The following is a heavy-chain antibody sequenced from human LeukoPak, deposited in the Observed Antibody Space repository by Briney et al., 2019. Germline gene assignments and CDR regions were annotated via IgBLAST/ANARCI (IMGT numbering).Heavy chain of an antibody. CDR2: ISNDGSSN. D-gene: IGHD3-10*02. CDR1: GFPFSGYD. V-gene: IGHV3-30*18. Sequence: GGSLRLSCATSGFPFSGYDMHWVRQAPGKGLEWVALISNDGSSNYYGASVKGRFTISRDNSKNRLYLQMNSLTTEDTAVYYCAKDMSRYYFDFWGQGTLVTVSS. J-gene: IGHJ4*02. CDR3: AKDMSRYYFDF.